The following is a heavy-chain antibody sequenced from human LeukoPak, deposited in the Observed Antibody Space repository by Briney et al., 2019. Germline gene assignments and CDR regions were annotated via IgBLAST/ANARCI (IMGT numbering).Heavy chain of an antibody. CDR3: ARGAYSSGWPNWFDP. Sequence: SVKVSCKASGGTFSSYAISWVRQAPGQGLEWMGRIIPIFGTANYAQKFQGRVTITTDESTSTAYVELSSLRSEDMAVYYCARGAYSSGWPNWFDPWGQGTLVTVSS. V-gene: IGHV1-69*05. D-gene: IGHD6-19*01. CDR1: GGTFSSYA. CDR2: IIPIFGTA. J-gene: IGHJ5*02.